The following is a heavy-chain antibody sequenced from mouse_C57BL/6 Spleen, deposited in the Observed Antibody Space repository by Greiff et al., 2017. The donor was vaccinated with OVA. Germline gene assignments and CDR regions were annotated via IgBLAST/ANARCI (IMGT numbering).Heavy chain of an antibody. CDR2: INPSNGGT. Sequence: QVQLQQPGPELVKPGASVKLSCKASGYTFTSYWMHWVKQSPGQGLEWIGNINPSNGGTNYNEKFKSKATLTVDKSSSTAYMQLSSLTSEDSAVDYCARKGSAGYYFDYWGQGTTLTVSS. CDR3: ARKGSAGYYFDY. V-gene: IGHV1-53*01. J-gene: IGHJ2*01. D-gene: IGHD6-1*01. CDR1: GYTFTSYW.